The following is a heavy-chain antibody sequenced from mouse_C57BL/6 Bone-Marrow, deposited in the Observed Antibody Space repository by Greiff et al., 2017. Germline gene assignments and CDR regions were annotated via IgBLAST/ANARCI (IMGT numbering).Heavy chain of an antibody. CDR1: GYTFTDYN. CDR3: ASKGTGYYAMDY. CDR2: INPNNGGT. J-gene: IGHJ4*01. Sequence: EVQLQQSGPELVKPGASVKIPCKASGYTFTDYNMDWVKQSNGKSLEWIGDINPNNGGTIYNQKFKGKATLTVDKYSSTAYMELRSLTSEATAVYYCASKGTGYYAMDYWGQGTSVTVSS. D-gene: IGHD3-1*01. V-gene: IGHV1-18*01.